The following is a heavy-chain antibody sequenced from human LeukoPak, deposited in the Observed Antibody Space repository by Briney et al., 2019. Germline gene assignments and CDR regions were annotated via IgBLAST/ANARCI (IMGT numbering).Heavy chain of an antibody. CDR3: AKVITMIVAFDAFDI. CDR2: IWYDGSNK. Sequence: GGSLRLSCAASGFTFSSYGMHWVRQAPGKGLEWVAVIWYDGSNKYYADSVKGRFTISRDNSKNTLYLQMNSLRAEDTAVYYCAKVITMIVAFDAFDIWGQGTMVTVSS. CDR1: GFTFSSYG. J-gene: IGHJ3*02. D-gene: IGHD3-22*01. V-gene: IGHV3-33*06.